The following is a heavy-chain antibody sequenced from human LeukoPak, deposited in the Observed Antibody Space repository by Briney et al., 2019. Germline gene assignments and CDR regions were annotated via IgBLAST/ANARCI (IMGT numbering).Heavy chain of an antibody. CDR2: VHYSGSA. CDR1: GFTVSSKY. Sequence: PGGSLRLSCAASGFTVSSKYMSWVRQAPGKGLEWIGEVHYSGSANYNPSLKSRVTISVDTSKNQFSLTLTSVTAADAAVYYCVRGQFFFAFWGRGTPVTVSS. J-gene: IGHJ2*01. D-gene: IGHD5-24*01. V-gene: IGHV4-34*01. CDR3: VRGQFFFAF.